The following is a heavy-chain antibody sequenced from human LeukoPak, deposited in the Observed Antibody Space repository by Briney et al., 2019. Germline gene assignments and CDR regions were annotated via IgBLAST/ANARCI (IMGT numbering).Heavy chain of an antibody. J-gene: IGHJ4*02. Sequence: GGSLRLSCAASKFTFSGYWMSWLRQAPGQGLEWVANINQDGSEKYYVDPVKGRFTVSRDNAKTSLYLQMNSLRAEDTAVYYCARGGQQLADYWGQGTLVTVSS. CDR1: KFTFSGYW. CDR3: ARGGQQLADY. D-gene: IGHD6-13*01. CDR2: INQDGSEK. V-gene: IGHV3-7*04.